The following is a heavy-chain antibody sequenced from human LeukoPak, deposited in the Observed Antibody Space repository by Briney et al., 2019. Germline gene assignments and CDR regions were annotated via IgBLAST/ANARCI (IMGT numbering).Heavy chain of an antibody. J-gene: IGHJ4*02. V-gene: IGHV3-11*05. D-gene: IGHD3-16*02. CDR1: GLTFSDYY. CDR2: ISSSSSYI. Sequence: GGSLRLSCAASGLTFSDYYMSWIRQAPGKGLEWVSYISSSSSYINYADSVKGRFTISRDNAKNSLYLQMYSLRADDTAVYYCARERLGELSYHDYWGQGTLVTVSS. CDR3: ARERLGELSYHDY.